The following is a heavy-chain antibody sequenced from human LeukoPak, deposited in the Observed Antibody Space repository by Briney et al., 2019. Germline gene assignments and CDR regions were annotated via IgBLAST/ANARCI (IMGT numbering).Heavy chain of an antibody. V-gene: IGHV1-69*04. J-gene: IGHJ6*02. CDR3: ARDSRVVVVPAAMKYYYYGMDV. CDR1: GGTFTSYA. D-gene: IGHD2-2*01. Sequence: ASVKVSCKASGGTFTSYAISWVRQAPGQGLEWMGRIIPIFGIANYAQKFHGRVTITADKSTSTAYMELSSLRSEDTAVYYCARDSRVVVVPAAMKYYYYGMDVWGQGTTVTVSS. CDR2: IIPIFGIA.